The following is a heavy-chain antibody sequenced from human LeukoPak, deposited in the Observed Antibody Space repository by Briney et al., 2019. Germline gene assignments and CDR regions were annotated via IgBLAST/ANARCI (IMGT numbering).Heavy chain of an antibody. CDR3: ARGAYTHYYGSGSSLFY. V-gene: IGHV4-34*01. D-gene: IGHD3-10*01. CDR2: INHSGST. Sequence: PSETLSLTCAVYGGSFSGYYWSWIRQPPGKGLEWIGEINHSGSTNYNPSLKSRVTISVDTSKNQFSLKLSSVTAADTAVYYCARGAYTHYYGSGSSLFYWGQGTLVTVSS. J-gene: IGHJ4*02. CDR1: GGSFSGYY.